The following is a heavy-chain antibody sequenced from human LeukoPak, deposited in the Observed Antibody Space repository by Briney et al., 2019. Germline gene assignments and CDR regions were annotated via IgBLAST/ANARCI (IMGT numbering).Heavy chain of an antibody. V-gene: IGHV3-53*01. CDR3: ARNGYSSSWYRN. D-gene: IGHD6-13*01. CDR2: IYSGGST. CDR1: GFTVSSNY. Sequence: GGSLRLSCATSGFTVSSNYMSWVRQAPGKGLEWVSVIYSGGSTYYADSVKGRFTISRDNSKNTLYLQMNSLRAEDTAVYYCARNGYSSSWYRNWGQGTLVTVSS. J-gene: IGHJ4*02.